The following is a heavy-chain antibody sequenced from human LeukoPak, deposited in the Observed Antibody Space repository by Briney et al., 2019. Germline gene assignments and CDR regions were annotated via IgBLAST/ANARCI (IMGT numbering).Heavy chain of an antibody. J-gene: IGHJ4*02. CDR1: GFTFSTYG. CDR3: AKRGKDSPGYYNYFDS. CDR2: IGYEGTEI. V-gene: IGHV3-30*02. Sequence: GGSLRLSCAMSGFTFSTYGMHWVRPPPGKGLGWVAFIGYEGTEIHYADSVKGRFTTSRDNSKNTVHLQMGGLRGEDTAVYYCAKRGKDSPGYYNYFDSWGQGTLVTVSS. D-gene: IGHD3-22*01.